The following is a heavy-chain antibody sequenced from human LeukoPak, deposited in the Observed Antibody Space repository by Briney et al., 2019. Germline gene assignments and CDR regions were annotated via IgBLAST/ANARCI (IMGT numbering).Heavy chain of an antibody. CDR1: GYTFSSYA. J-gene: IGHJ6*03. V-gene: IGHV1-69*06. Sequence: SVKVSCKASGYTFSSYAISWVRQAPGQGLEWMGGIIPIFGTANYAQKFQGRVTITADKSTSTAYMELSSLRSEDTAVYYCARGTTTGDYYMDVWGKGTTVTVSS. CDR2: IIPIFGTA. CDR3: ARGTTTGDYYMDV. D-gene: IGHD2/OR15-2a*01.